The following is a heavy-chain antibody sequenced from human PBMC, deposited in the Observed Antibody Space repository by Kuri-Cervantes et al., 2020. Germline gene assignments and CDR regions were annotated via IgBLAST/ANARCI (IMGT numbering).Heavy chain of an antibody. CDR3: ARGPLVSGAPLKRKRFDY. Sequence: SETLSLTCTVSGGSVSSGSYYWSWIRQPPGRGLEWIGYIHYSGSTNYNPSLKSRVTISVDTSKNQFSLKLSSVTAADTAVYYCARGPLVSGAPLKRKRFDYWGQGTLVTVSS. V-gene: IGHV4-61*01. CDR2: IHYSGST. J-gene: IGHJ4*02. D-gene: IGHD6-6*01. CDR1: GGSVSSGSYY.